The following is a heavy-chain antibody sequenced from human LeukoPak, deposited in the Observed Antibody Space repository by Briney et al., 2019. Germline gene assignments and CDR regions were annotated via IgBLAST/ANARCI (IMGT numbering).Heavy chain of an antibody. CDR2: INPNSGGT. CDR3: AARGYSYGYVFDY. V-gene: IGHV1-2*02. D-gene: IGHD5-18*01. CDR1: GYTFTGYY. Sequence: ASVKVSCKASGYTFTGYYMHWVRQAPGQGLEWMGWINPNSGGTNYAQKFQGRVTMTRDTSISTAYMELSRLRSDDTAVYYCAARGYSYGYVFDYWGQGTLVTVSS. J-gene: IGHJ4*02.